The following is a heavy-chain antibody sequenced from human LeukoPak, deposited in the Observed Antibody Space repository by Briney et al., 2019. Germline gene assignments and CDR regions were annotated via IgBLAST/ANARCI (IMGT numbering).Heavy chain of an antibody. Sequence: SETLSLTCAVYGGSFSGYYWSWIRQPPGKGLEWIGEINHSGSTNYNPSLKSRVTISVDTSKNQFSLKLSSVTAADTAVYYCARGLEQARPFDYWGQGTLVTVSS. CDR2: INHSGST. D-gene: IGHD6-6*01. V-gene: IGHV4-34*01. CDR3: ARGLEQARPFDY. CDR1: GGSFSGYY. J-gene: IGHJ4*02.